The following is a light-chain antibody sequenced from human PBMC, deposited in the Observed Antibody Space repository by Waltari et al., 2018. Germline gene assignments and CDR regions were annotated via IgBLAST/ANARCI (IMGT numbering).Light chain of an antibody. V-gene: IGLV1-47*01. CDR1: TSNSGPNY. Sequence: QSVLTQPPSASGHPGKRVTIPFSGSTSNSGPNYLYWYQQLPATAPKLLIYRSDQRPSGVPDRFSGSKSGTSASLAISGLRSEDEADYYCAAWDDSLSGWVFGGGTKLTVL. CDR3: AAWDDSLSGWV. CDR2: RSD. J-gene: IGLJ3*02.